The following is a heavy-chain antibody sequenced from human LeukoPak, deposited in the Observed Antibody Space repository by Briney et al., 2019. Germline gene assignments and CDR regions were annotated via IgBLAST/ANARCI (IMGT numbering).Heavy chain of an antibody. V-gene: IGHV1-46*01. CDR1: GYTFTNSY. D-gene: IGHD5-24*01. J-gene: IGHJ3*01. Sequence: ASVKVSCKASGYTFTNSYIHWVRQAPGQVLEWMGLINPDGGNTNYAQNFQGRVTLTRDTSTSTVYMDLSSLRAEDTAIYYCARIRDGYNDAYDLWGQGTVVTVPS. CDR2: INPDGGNT. CDR3: ARIRDGYNDAYDL.